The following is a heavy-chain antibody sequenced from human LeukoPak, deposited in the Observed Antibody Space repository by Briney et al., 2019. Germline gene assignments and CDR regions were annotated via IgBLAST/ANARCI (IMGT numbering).Heavy chain of an antibody. D-gene: IGHD6-6*01. CDR1: GFTFSSYS. CDR2: ISSSSSTI. CDR3: ARDNSSPYEKDFDY. Sequence: PGGSLRLSCAASGFTFSSYSMNWVRQAPGKGLEWVSYISSSSSTIYYADSVKGRFTISRDNAKNSLYLQMNSLRAEDTAVYYCARDNSSPYEKDFDYWGQGTLVTVSS. J-gene: IGHJ4*02. V-gene: IGHV3-48*01.